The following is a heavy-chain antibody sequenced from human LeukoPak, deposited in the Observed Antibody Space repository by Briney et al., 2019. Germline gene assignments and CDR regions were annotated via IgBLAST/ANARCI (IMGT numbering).Heavy chain of an antibody. D-gene: IGHD3-3*02. V-gene: IGHV4-34*01. CDR2: INHSGST. Sequence: SETLSLTCAVYGGSFSGYYWSWIRQPPGKGLEWIGEINHSGSTNYNPSLKSRVTIPVDTSKNQLSLKLSSMTAADTAVYYCARFSTGPGYWGQGTLVTVSS. J-gene: IGHJ4*02. CDR3: ARFSTGPGY. CDR1: GGSFSGYY.